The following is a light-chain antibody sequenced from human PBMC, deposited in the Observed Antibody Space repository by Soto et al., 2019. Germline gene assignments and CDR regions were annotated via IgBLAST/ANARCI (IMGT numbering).Light chain of an antibody. J-gene: IGKJ1*01. CDR3: QQYNNYWT. Sequence: DIQMTQSPSTLSASVGDRVTITCRASQSISSRLAWYQQKPGEAPKLLIYKASRLDSGVPSRFSGSEFGTEFTLTISSLQPDDFATYYCQQYNNYWTFGQGTKVEIK. V-gene: IGKV1-5*03. CDR1: QSISSR. CDR2: KAS.